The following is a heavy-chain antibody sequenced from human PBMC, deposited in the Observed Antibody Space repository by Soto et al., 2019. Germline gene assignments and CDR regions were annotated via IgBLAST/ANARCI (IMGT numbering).Heavy chain of an antibody. CDR2: IAYDGRNK. D-gene: IGHD2-2*01. CDR1: VFTFSSYG. J-gene: IGHJ3*02. Sequence: QVQLVESGGGVVQPGRSLRLSCAASVFTFSSYGMHWVRQAPGKGLEWVAVIAYDGRNKYYADSVKGRFTISRDNSKNTLYLQMNSLRAEDTAVYYCTQLALHAFDICFQGTMVTVSS. CDR3: TQLALHAFDI. V-gene: IGHV3-30*03.